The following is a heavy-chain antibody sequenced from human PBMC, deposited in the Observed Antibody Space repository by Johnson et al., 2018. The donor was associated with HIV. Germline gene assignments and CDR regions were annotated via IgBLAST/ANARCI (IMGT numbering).Heavy chain of an antibody. V-gene: IGHV3-30*02. J-gene: IGHJ3*02. CDR1: GFTFSSYG. CDR3: ARDPTSHWYGSESYSGITDM. Sequence: QVHLVESGGGVVQPGGSLRLSCAASGFTFSSYGMHWVRQAPGKGLEWVAFIRYDGSNNYYADSVKGRFTISKDNSRNTLFLHMNSLRADDTAVYYCARDPTSHWYGSESYSGITDMWGQGTKVTVSS. CDR2: IRYDGSNN. D-gene: IGHD3-10*01.